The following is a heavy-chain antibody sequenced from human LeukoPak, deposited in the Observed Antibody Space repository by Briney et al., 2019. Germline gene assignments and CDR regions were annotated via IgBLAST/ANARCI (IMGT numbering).Heavy chain of an antibody. CDR1: GFTFDHYG. Sequence: PGGSLRLSCVASGFTFDHYGMHWVRQAPGKGLEWVAVIWHDGSSQYYADSVKGRFTISRDNSMNTLYPQMNSLRAEDTAVYYCAKDAQRGFDYSNSLESWGQGTLVTVSS. CDR2: IWHDGSSQ. V-gene: IGHV3-33*06. CDR3: AKDAQRGFDYSNSLES. D-gene: IGHD4-11*01. J-gene: IGHJ5*01.